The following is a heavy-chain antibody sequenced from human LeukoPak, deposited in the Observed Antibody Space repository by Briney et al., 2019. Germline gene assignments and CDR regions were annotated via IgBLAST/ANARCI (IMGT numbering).Heavy chain of an antibody. CDR3: ARVNSWTEEPDTGFDY. J-gene: IGHJ4*02. CDR1: GDSVPSTRSA. D-gene: IGHD1-14*01. V-gene: IGHV6-1*01. Sequence: SQTLSLTCAISGDSVPSTRSAWNWIRQSPSRGLEWLGRTYYRSKWYNDYAVSVKSRITVKPDTSKNQFSLQLNSVTPEDTAVYYCARVNSWTEEPDTGFDYWGQGSLVTVSS. CDR2: TYYRSKWYN.